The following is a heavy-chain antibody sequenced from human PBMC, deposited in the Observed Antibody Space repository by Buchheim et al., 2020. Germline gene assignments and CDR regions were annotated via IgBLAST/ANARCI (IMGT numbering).Heavy chain of an antibody. Sequence: QVQLQQWGAGLLKPSETLSLTCAVYGGSFSGYYWSWIRQPPGKGLEWIGEINHSGSTNYNPSLKSRVTISVDTSKNQFSLKLSSVTAADTAVYYCARVPLRYYDFWSGPSDYWGQGTL. CDR2: INHSGST. CDR1: GGSFSGYY. V-gene: IGHV4-34*01. CDR3: ARVPLRYYDFWSGPSDY. D-gene: IGHD3-3*01. J-gene: IGHJ4*02.